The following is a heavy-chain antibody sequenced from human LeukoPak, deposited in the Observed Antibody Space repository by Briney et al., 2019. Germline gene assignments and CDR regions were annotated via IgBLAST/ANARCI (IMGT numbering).Heavy chain of an antibody. J-gene: IGHJ4*02. V-gene: IGHV3-11*03. CDR2: ISSTSSYT. CDR3: ARRSNIVATT. CDR1: GFTFSDYY. Sequence: PGGSLRLSCAASGFTFSDYYMSWIRQAPGKGLEWVSYISSTSSYTNYADSVKGRFTISRDNAKNSLYLQMNSLRAEDTAVYYCARRSNIVATTWGQGTLVTVSS. D-gene: IGHD5-12*01.